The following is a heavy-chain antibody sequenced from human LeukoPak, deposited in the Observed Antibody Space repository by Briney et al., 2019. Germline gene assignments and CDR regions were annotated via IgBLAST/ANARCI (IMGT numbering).Heavy chain of an antibody. D-gene: IGHD3-22*01. CDR3: ARRKDYYDSRGFPAEWYYDP. Sequence: SETLSLTCNVSGDSIRGGSHYWGWIRQPPGKGLEWIGSIHYGGSTFYSPSLKSRLTISVDTSTNQIFLKLSSVTAADTATYYCARRKDYYDSRGFPAEWYYDPWGRGTLVSVSS. V-gene: IGHV4-39*01. CDR1: GDSIRGGSHY. CDR2: IHYGGST. J-gene: IGHJ2*01.